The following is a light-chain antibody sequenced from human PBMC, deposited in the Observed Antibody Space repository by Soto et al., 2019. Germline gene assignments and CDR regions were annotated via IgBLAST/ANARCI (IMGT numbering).Light chain of an antibody. CDR3: QQRSNWPRT. CDR1: QSVSSY. CDR2: DAS. Sequence: EIVLTQSPATLSLSPGERATLSCRASQSVSSYLAWYQQKPGQAPRLLIYDASNRATGIPARFSGSGSGTNFTLTISSLEPEDFEVNYCQQRSNWPRTFGQGTKV. V-gene: IGKV3-11*01. J-gene: IGKJ1*01.